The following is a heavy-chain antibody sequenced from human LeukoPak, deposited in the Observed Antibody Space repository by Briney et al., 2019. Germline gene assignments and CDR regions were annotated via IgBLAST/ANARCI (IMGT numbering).Heavy chain of an antibody. Sequence: SQTLSLTCAASGGSISSGGYSWSWIRQPPGKGLEWIGYIYHSGSTYYNPSLTSRVTISVDRSKNQFSLKLSSVTAADTAVYYCASLKYGSGSYYKPAPFDYWGQGTLVTVSS. V-gene: IGHV4-30-2*01. CDR1: GGSISSGGYS. CDR3: ASLKYGSGSYYKPAPFDY. CDR2: IYHSGST. D-gene: IGHD3-10*01. J-gene: IGHJ4*02.